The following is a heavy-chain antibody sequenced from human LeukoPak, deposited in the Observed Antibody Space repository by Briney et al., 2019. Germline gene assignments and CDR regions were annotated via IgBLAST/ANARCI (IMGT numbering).Heavy chain of an antibody. D-gene: IGHD4-17*01. Sequence: GGSLRLSCAASGFTVSSHYMSWVRQAPGKGLEWVANIKQDGSEKYYVDSVKGRFTISRDNAKNSLYLQMNSLRAEDTAVYYCAREDYGDYVDWGQGTLVTVSS. CDR2: IKQDGSEK. J-gene: IGHJ4*02. CDR3: AREDYGDYVD. V-gene: IGHV3-7*01. CDR1: GFTVSSHY.